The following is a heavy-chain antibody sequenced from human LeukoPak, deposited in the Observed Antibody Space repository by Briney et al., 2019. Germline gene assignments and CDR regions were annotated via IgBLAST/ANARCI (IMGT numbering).Heavy chain of an antibody. J-gene: IGHJ4*02. Sequence: GGSLRLSCAASGFTFSSYVMSWVRQAPGKGLEWVSDISVSGGSTFYADSVKGRFTISRDNSKNTLYLQMNSLRPEDTAVYYCAKSRAGDFDYWGQGTLVTVSS. CDR1: GFTFSSYV. V-gene: IGHV3-23*01. CDR2: ISVSGGST. CDR3: AKSRAGDFDY. D-gene: IGHD3-10*01.